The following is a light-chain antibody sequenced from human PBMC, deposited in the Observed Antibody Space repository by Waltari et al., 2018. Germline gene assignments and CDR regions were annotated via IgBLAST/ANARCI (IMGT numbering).Light chain of an antibody. CDR1: QSVSTA. V-gene: IGKV3-20*01. CDR3: QHYLRLPVT. CDR2: AAS. J-gene: IGKJ1*01. Sequence: EIVLTQSPGTLSLSLGERATVSCRASQSVSTALAWYQQKPGKAPSLRIYAASPRATGIPDRFSGSGSGTDFSLTISRLEPDDFAVYYCQHYLRLPVTFGQGTTVEI.